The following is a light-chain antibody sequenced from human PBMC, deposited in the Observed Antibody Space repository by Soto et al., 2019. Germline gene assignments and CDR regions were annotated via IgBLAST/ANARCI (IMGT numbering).Light chain of an antibody. J-gene: IGLJ2*01. Sequence: QSVLTQPPSASGTPGQRVSISCSGSGSSIGTNTVNWYRQLPGTAPKLLIYANNQRPSGVHDRFSGSKSGTSASLAISGLQSEDEAEYYCAAWDGSLNNVLFGGGTKLTVL. V-gene: IGLV1-44*01. CDR1: GSSIGTNT. CDR3: AAWDGSLNNVL. CDR2: ANN.